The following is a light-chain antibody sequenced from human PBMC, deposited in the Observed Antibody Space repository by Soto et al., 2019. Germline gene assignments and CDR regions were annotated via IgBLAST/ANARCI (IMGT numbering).Light chain of an antibody. V-gene: IGKV1-8*01. CDR1: QGISSY. J-gene: IGKJ1*01. CDR3: QKYYSYPRT. CDR2: AAS. Sequence: AIRMTQSPSSLSASTGDRVTITCRASQGISSYLAWYQQKPGKAPKLLIYAASTLQSGVPSRFSGSGSGTDFTLTISCLQSEDFATYYCQKYYSYPRTLGQGTKVEIK.